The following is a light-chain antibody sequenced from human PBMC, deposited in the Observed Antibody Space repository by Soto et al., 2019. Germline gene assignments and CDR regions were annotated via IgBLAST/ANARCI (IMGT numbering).Light chain of an antibody. J-gene: IGLJ1*01. V-gene: IGLV2-14*01. CDR1: SSDVGAYKY. CDR3: NSYAGDIIRFV. Sequence: QSVLTQPASVSGSPGQSVTISCTATSSDVGAYKYVSWYQQHPGKAPKLMIYEVSNRPSGVSNRFSGSKSGNTASLTISGLQADDEADYYCNSYAGDIIRFVFGTGTKVTVL. CDR2: EVS.